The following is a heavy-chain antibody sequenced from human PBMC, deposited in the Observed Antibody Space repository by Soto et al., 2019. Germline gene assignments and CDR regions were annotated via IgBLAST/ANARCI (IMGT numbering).Heavy chain of an antibody. V-gene: IGHV4-34*01. CDR1: GGSFSGYY. CDR3: ARGRYCSSASCYYRIWFDP. J-gene: IGHJ5*02. CDR2: INHSGST. D-gene: IGHD2-2*01. Sequence: QVQLQQWGAGLLKPSETLSLTCAVYGGSFSGYYWSWIRQPPGKGLEWIGEINHSGSTDYNPSLKRRVTISVDTSKNQFSLKLSSVTAADTAVYYCARGRYCSSASCYYRIWFDPWGQGTLVTVSS.